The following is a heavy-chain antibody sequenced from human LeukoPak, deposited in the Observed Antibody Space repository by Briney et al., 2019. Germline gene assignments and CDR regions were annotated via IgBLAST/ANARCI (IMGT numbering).Heavy chain of an antibody. J-gene: IGHJ4*02. Sequence: PGGSLRLSCAASGFTFSTYEMNWVRQAPGKGLEWVSYISSRDSTIYYADSVKGRFTISRDNAKNSLYLQMNSLRAEDTAVYYCARRYCSSSSCTLDYWGQGTLVTVSS. CDR2: ISSRDSTI. CDR1: GFTFSTYE. V-gene: IGHV3-48*03. D-gene: IGHD2-2*01. CDR3: ARRYCSSSSCTLDY.